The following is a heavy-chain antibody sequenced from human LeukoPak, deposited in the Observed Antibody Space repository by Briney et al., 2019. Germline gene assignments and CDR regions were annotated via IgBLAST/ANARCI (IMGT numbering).Heavy chain of an antibody. CDR2: ISAYNGNT. Sequence: ASVKVSCKASGYTFTSYGISWVRQAPGQGLEWMGWISAYNGNTNYAQKLQGRVTMTTDTSTSTAYMELRSLRSDDTAVYYCARDLYAGYSSGKGDYWGQGTLVTVSS. CDR1: GYTFTSYG. J-gene: IGHJ4*02. CDR3: ARDLYAGYSSGKGDY. D-gene: IGHD6-19*01. V-gene: IGHV1-18*01.